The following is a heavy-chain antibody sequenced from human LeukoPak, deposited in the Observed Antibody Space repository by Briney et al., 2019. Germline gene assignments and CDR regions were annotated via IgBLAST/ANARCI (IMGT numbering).Heavy chain of an antibody. CDR1: GFTFEEYA. CDR3: VKGVGVNKGYYFDH. D-gene: IGHD1-26*01. J-gene: IGHJ4*02. Sequence: GGSLRLSCAASGFTFEEYAMHWVRQAPGKGLEWVSTISWNSRTIGYADSVKGRFTISRDNAKNSLYLRMNSLTVEDRALYYCVKGVGVNKGYYFDHWGQGSLVTVSS. V-gene: IGHV3-9*01. CDR2: ISWNSRTI.